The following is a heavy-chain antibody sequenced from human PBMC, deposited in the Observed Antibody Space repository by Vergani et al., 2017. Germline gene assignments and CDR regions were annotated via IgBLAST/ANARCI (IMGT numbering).Heavy chain of an antibody. CDR3: ARSPGYSSGQYFDY. Sequence: QVQLQESGPGLVKPSETLSLTCTVSGGSISSYYWSWIRQPPGKGLEWIGYIYYSGSTNYNPSLKSRVTISVDTSKNQFSLKLSSVTAADTAVYYYARSPGYSSGQYFDYWGQGTLVTVSS. CDR1: GGSISSYY. D-gene: IGHD6-19*01. J-gene: IGHJ4*02. V-gene: IGHV4-59*01. CDR2: IYYSGST.